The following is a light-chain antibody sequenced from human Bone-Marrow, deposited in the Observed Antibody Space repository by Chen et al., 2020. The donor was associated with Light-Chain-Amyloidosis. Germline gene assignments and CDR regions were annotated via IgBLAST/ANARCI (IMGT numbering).Light chain of an antibody. V-gene: IGKV3-20*01. CDR1: QTISSNY. Sequence: EIVLTQSPGTLSLSPGEGANLSCRASQTISSNYLTWYQQKFGQAPRLLIYGSSSRATGIPARCTGSGEGTDFTLTSNRLEPEDFAMYCCQQYGTTPLAVGGGTKVEIK. CDR3: QQYGTTPLA. J-gene: IGKJ4*01. CDR2: GSS.